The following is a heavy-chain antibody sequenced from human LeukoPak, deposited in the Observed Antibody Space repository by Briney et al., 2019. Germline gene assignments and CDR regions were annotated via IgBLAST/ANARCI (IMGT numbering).Heavy chain of an antibody. CDR3: ASPACSSTSCLPDS. V-gene: IGHV3-21*01. CDR2: ISPSSYYI. D-gene: IGHD2-2*01. J-gene: IGHJ4*02. CDR1: GFTFSSYE. Sequence: PGGSLRLSCAASGFTFSSYEMNWVRQAPGKGLEWVASISPSSYYIYYADSVKGRFTISRDNAKNSLYLQMNSLRAEDTAVYYCASPACSSTSCLPDSWGQGTLVTVSS.